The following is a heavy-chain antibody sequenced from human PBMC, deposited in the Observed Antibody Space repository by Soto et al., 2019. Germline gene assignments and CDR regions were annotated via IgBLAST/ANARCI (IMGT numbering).Heavy chain of an antibody. CDR1: GDSFSGYY. CDR3: ARDFMH. CDR2: ITHRGVA. Sequence: QGQLQQWGTGLLKPSETLSLSCALYGDSFSGYYWSWIRQPPGKGLEWIGEITHRGVANYNPSLTSRVTISVDTSKKQFSLRLSSVTAADTAVYYRARDFMHWGQGTLVTVSS. J-gene: IGHJ1*01. V-gene: IGHV4-34*01.